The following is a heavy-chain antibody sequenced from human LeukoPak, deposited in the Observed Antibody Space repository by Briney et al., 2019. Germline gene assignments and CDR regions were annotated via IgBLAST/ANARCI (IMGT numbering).Heavy chain of an antibody. D-gene: IGHD6-19*01. Sequence: SETLSLTCTVSGGSISSGDYYWSWIRQPPGQGLEWIGYIYYSGSTYYNPSLKSRVTISVDTSKNQFSLKLSSVTAADTAVYYCARDSRRGSGWSYYFDYWGQGTLVTVPS. CDR3: ARDSRRGSGWSYYFDY. CDR1: GGSISSGDYY. V-gene: IGHV4-30-4*01. J-gene: IGHJ4*02. CDR2: IYYSGST.